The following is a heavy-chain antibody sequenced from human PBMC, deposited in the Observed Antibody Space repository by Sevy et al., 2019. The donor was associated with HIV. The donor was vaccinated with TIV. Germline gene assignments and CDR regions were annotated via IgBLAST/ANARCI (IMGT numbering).Heavy chain of an antibody. V-gene: IGHV3-15*01. Sequence: GGSLRLSCAASGFTFSNAWMSWVRQAPGKGLEWVGRIKSKTDGGTTDYAAPVKGRFTNSRDDSKNTLYLQVNSLKTEDTAVYYCTTEGVGATTLYFDLWGRGTLVTVSS. CDR2: IKSKTDGGTT. D-gene: IGHD1-26*01. J-gene: IGHJ2*01. CDR3: TTEGVGATTLYFDL. CDR1: GFTFSNAW.